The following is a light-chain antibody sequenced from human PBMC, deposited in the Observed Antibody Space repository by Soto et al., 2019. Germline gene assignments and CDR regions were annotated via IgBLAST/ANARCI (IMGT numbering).Light chain of an antibody. J-gene: IGKJ2*01. CDR3: QHYDRLPPYT. CDR2: DAS. Sequence: DIQMTQSPSSLSASVGDTVTITCQASQDIDNYLNWYQHKPGQAPKLLIYDASYLETGVTSRFSGRGSGTHFPFSISRLRAEDNATYYCQHYDRLPPYTFGQGTQLE. V-gene: IGKV1-33*01. CDR1: QDIDNY.